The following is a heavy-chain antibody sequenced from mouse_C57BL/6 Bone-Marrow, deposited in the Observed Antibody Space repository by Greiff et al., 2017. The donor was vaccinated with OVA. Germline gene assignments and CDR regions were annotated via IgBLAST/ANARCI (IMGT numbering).Heavy chain of an antibody. CDR1: GFNIKNTY. D-gene: IGHD1-1*01. CDR2: IDPANGNT. J-gene: IGHJ3*01. CDR3: AHYYGSSLAWFAY. Sequence: VHVKQSVAELVRPGASVKLSCTASGFNIKNTYMHWVKQRPEQGLEWIGRIDPANGNTKYAPKFQGKATITADTSSNTAYLQLSSLTSEDTAIYYCAHYYGSSLAWFAYWGQGTLVTVSA. V-gene: IGHV14-3*01.